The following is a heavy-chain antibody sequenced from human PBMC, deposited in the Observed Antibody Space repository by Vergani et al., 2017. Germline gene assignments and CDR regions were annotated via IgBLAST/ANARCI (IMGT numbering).Heavy chain of an antibody. CDR3: ARAIKGSSGPHYFDY. CDR1: GGSISSGDYY. J-gene: IGHJ4*02. D-gene: IGHD6-19*01. CDR2: IYYSGST. Sequence: QVQLQESGPGLVKPSQTLSLTCTVSGGSISSGDYYWSWIRQPPGKGLEWIGYIYYSGSTYYNPSLKSRVTISVDTSKNQFSLKLGSVTAADTAVYYCARAIKGSSGPHYFDYWGQGTLVTVSS. V-gene: IGHV4-30-4*08.